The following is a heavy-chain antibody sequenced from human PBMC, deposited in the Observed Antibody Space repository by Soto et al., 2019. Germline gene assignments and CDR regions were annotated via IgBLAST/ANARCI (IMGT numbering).Heavy chain of an antibody. J-gene: IGHJ5*02. Sequence: SETLSLTGTVSGGSISSYYWSWIRQPPGKGLEWIGYIYYSGSTNYNPSLKSRVTISVDTSKNQFSLKLSSVTAADTAVYYCARGRNYEFWSGYQGWFDPWGQGTLVTVSS. CDR1: GGSISSYY. CDR2: IYYSGST. CDR3: ARGRNYEFWSGYQGWFDP. V-gene: IGHV4-59*01. D-gene: IGHD3-3*01.